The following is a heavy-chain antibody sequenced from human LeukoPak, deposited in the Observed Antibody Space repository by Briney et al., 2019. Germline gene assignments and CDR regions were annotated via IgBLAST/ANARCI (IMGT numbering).Heavy chain of an antibody. CDR3: ARDFDDINGDYYYIPDL. D-gene: IGHD3-22*01. CDR1: GFKLSRNG. CDR2: MRYDGTKA. V-gene: IGHV3-30*02. J-gene: IGHJ4*02. Sequence: PGGSLRLSCAASGFKLSRNGMHWVRQAPGKGLEWVAFMRYDGTKAFYGDSVRGRFTISRGDSKNTLYLQMNNLRHEDTAVYFCARDFDDINGDYYYIPDLWGQGVLVTVSS.